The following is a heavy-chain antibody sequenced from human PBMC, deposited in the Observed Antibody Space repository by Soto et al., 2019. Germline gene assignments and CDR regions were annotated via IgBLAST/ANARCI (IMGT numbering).Heavy chain of an antibody. Sequence: PSETLSLTCTVSGGSISGHYWSWIRQPPGKALEWIGYIYYSGNTKYNPSLTSRVTISVDTSKNQFSLKLSSVTAADTAVYYCASSFDCSGGSCYETIDYWGQGTLVTVSS. CDR2: IYYSGNT. V-gene: IGHV4-59*08. D-gene: IGHD2-15*01. CDR1: GGSISGHY. J-gene: IGHJ4*02. CDR3: ASSFDCSGGSCYETIDY.